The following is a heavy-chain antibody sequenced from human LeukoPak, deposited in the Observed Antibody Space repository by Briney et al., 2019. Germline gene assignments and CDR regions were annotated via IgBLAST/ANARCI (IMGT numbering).Heavy chain of an antibody. J-gene: IGHJ6*02. V-gene: IGHV3-53*01. CDR1: GFTVSSNY. CDR3: ARDRDTMTVVVPYGGMDV. Sequence: GGSLRLSCAASGFTVSSNYMSWVRQAPGKGLEWVSVIYSGGSTYYADSVKGRFTISRDNSKNTLYLQMNSLRAEDTAVYYCARDRDTMTVVVPYGGMDVWGQGTTVTVSS. CDR2: IYSGGST. D-gene: IGHD3-22*01.